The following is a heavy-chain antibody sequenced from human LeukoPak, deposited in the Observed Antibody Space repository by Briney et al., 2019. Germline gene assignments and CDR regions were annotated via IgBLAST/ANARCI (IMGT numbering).Heavy chain of an antibody. J-gene: IGHJ3*02. D-gene: IGHD2-15*01. CDR1: GFTFSSYS. CDR3: ASFCIGGSSSPYFFDI. Sequence: GGSLRLSCAASGFTFSSYSMNWVRQAPGKGLEWVSYISSSSSTIYYADSVKGRFTISRDNAKNSLYLQMNSLRAEDTAVYYCASFCIGGSSSPYFFDIWGQGTMVPFSP. CDR2: ISSSSSTI. V-gene: IGHV3-48*01.